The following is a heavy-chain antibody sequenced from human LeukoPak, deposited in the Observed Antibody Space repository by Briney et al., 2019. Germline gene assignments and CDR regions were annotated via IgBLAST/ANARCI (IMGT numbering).Heavy chain of an antibody. CDR2: MNPNSGNT. V-gene: IGHV1-8*01. Sequence: ASVKVSCKASGYTFTSYDINWVRQATGHGLEWMGWMNPNSGNTGYAQKFQGRVTMTRNTSISTAYMELSSLRSEDTAVYYCARTGYSSGWYVGAGEIDYWGQGTLVTVSS. J-gene: IGHJ4*02. D-gene: IGHD6-19*01. CDR3: ARTGYSSGWYVGAGEIDY. CDR1: GYTFTSYD.